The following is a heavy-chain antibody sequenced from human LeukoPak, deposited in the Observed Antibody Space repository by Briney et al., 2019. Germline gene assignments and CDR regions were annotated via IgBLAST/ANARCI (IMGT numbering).Heavy chain of an antibody. V-gene: IGHV1-8*01. CDR2: MSPNSGNT. CDR1: GYTFTSYD. D-gene: IGHD5-18*01. CDR3: ARPGGYSYTFDP. Sequence: ASVKVSCKASGYTFTSYDINWVRQATGQGLEWMGWMSPNSGNTGYAQKFQGRVTMTRNTSISTAYMELSSLRSEDTAVYYCARPGGYSYTFDPWGQGTLVTVSS. J-gene: IGHJ5*02.